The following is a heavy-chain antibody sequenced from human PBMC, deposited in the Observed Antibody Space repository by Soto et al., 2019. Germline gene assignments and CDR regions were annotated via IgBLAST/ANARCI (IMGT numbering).Heavy chain of an antibody. CDR1: GGTFSSYA. CDR2: IIPIFGTA. J-gene: IGHJ3*02. Sequence: QVQLVQSGAEVKKPGSSVKVSCKASGGTFSSYAISWVRQAPGQGLEWMGGIIPIFGTANYAQKFQGRVTITADESTSTGYMELSSLRSEDTAVYYCASSVAVAGTSAFDIWGQGTMVTVSS. CDR3: ASSVAVAGTSAFDI. D-gene: IGHD6-19*01. V-gene: IGHV1-69*01.